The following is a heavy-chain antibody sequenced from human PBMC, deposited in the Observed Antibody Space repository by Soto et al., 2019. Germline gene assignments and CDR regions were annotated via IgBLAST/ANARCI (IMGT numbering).Heavy chain of an antibody. V-gene: IGHV4-39*07. CDR1: GGSISSSSYY. Sequence: SETLSLTCTVSGGSISSSSYYWGWIRQPPGKGLEWIGSIYYSGSTYYNPSLKSRVTISVDTSKNQFSLKLSSVTAADTAVYYCSRGLPDGDYYYYGMDVWGQGTTVTVSS. D-gene: IGHD4-17*01. CDR2: IYYSGST. CDR3: SRGLPDGDYYYYGMDV. J-gene: IGHJ6*02.